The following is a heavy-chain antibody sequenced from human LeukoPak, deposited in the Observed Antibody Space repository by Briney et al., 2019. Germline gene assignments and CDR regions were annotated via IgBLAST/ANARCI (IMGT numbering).Heavy chain of an antibody. Sequence: ASVTVSCKASGYTFTGYYMHWVRQAPGQGLAWMGWINPNSGGTNYAQKFQGRVTMTRDTSISTAYMELSGLRSGDTAVYYCARSHGGITIRNWFDPWGQGTLVTVSS. CDR2: INPNSGGT. CDR1: GYTFTGYY. J-gene: IGHJ5*02. CDR3: ARSHGGITIRNWFDP. D-gene: IGHD3-3*01. V-gene: IGHV1-2*02.